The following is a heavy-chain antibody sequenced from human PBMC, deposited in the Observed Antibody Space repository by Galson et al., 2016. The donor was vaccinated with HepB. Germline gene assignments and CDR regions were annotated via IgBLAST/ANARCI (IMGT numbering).Heavy chain of an antibody. CDR1: GFSLSTSGMC. Sequence: PALVKPTQTLTLTCTFSGFSLSTSGMCVSWIRQPPGKALEWLALIDWDDDKYYSTSLKTRLTIPKDTSKNQVVLTMTNMDPVDTATYYCARIRGIAAAGPFDYWGQGTLVTVSS. D-gene: IGHD6-13*01. CDR2: IDWDDDK. V-gene: IGHV2-70*01. J-gene: IGHJ4*02. CDR3: ARIRGIAAAGPFDY.